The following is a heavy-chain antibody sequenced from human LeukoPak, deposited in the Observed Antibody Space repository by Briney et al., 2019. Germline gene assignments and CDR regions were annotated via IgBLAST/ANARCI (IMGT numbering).Heavy chain of an antibody. J-gene: IGHJ4*02. CDR3: ARGSGYSSSWSKYYFDY. D-gene: IGHD6-13*01. CDR1: GGTFSSYA. CDR2: IIPIFGTA. V-gene: IGHV1-69*13. Sequence: SVRVSCKASGGTFSSYAISWVRQAPGQGLEWMGGIIPIFGTANYAQKFQGRVTITAGESTSTAYMELSSLRSEDTAVYYCARGSGYSSSWSKYYFDYWGQGTLVTVSS.